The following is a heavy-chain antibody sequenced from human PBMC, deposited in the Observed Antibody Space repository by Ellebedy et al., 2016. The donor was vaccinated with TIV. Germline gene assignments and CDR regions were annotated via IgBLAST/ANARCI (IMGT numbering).Heavy chain of an antibody. CDR2: VWFDGSNE. V-gene: IGHV3-33*01. CDR1: GFTFSSYG. J-gene: IGHJ5*02. CDR3: ASGYDFWSGYMAAGFDP. Sequence: PGGSLRLSCVASGFTFSSYGMHWVRQAPGKGLEWVAVVWFDGSNEDYANSVKGRFTISRDNSKNTLYLQMNSLRAEDTAVYYCASGYDFWSGYMAAGFDPWGQGTLVTVSS. D-gene: IGHD3-3*01.